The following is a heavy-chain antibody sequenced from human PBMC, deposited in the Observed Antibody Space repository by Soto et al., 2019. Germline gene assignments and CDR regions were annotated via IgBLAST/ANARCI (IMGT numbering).Heavy chain of an antibody. CDR3: ARDRGEYSSSSGGFDP. CDR1: GGSISSYY. J-gene: IGHJ5*02. V-gene: IGHV4-59*01. CDR2: IYYSGST. Sequence: SETLSLTCTVSGGSISSYYWSWIRQPPGKGLEWIGYIYYSGSTNYNPSLKSRVTISVDTSKNQFSLKLSSVTAADTAVYYCARDRGEYSSSSGGFDPWGQGTLVPVSS. D-gene: IGHD6-6*01.